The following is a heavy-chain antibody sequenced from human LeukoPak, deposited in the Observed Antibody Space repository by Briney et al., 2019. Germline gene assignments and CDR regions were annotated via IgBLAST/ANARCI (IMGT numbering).Heavy chain of an antibody. CDR3: ARGEYYDFWSGYYDYYSDY. Sequence: SETLSLTCTVSGGSISSYYWSWIRQPPGKGLEWIGYIYYSGSTNYNPSLKSRVTISVDTSKNQFSLKLSSVTAADTAVYYCARGEYYDFWSGYYDYYSDYWGQGTLVTVSS. D-gene: IGHD3-3*01. V-gene: IGHV4-59*01. J-gene: IGHJ4*02. CDR2: IYYSGST. CDR1: GGSISSYY.